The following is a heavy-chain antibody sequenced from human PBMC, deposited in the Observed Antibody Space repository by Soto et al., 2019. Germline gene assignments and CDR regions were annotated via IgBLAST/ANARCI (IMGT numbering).Heavy chain of an antibody. V-gene: IGHV3-11*01. CDR3: ARDVAAAGSDAFDI. J-gene: IGHJ3*02. Sequence: GESLKISCVASGFTFSDYYMSWIRQAPGKGLEWVSYISSSGSTIYYADSVKGRFTISRDNAKNSLYLQMNSLRAEDTAVYYCARDVAAAGSDAFDIWGQGTMVTVSS. CDR1: GFTFSDYY. CDR2: ISSSGSTI. D-gene: IGHD6-13*01.